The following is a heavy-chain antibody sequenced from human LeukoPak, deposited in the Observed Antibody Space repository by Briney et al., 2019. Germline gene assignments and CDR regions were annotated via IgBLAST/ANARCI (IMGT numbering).Heavy chain of an antibody. CDR2: IYYRGTT. CDR3: ARRGDILTDYAFDY. D-gene: IGHD3-9*01. CDR1: GGSINSNSHH. Sequence: SETLSLTCSVSGGSINSNSHHWDWIRQAPGKGLEWIGNIYYRGTTSYNPSLKSRVTISVDTSKNQFSLRLSSVTAADTAVYYCARRGDILTDYAFDYWGQGTLVTVSS. V-gene: IGHV4-39*01. J-gene: IGHJ4*02.